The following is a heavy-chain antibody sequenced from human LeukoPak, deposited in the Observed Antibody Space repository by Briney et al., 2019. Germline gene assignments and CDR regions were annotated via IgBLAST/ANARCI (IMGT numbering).Heavy chain of an antibody. CDR3: AKFDQDWGTFDY. Sequence: SVKVSCKASGYTFTGYYMHWVRQAPGRGLEWMGWIQHKTGDTNYVEKFQGRVTMTRDTSIYTVYMDLSLTSDDTAVYYCAKFDQDWGTFDYWGQGTVVTVSS. D-gene: IGHD7-27*01. CDR2: IQHKTGDT. J-gene: IGHJ4*02. CDR1: GYTFTGYY. V-gene: IGHV1-2*02.